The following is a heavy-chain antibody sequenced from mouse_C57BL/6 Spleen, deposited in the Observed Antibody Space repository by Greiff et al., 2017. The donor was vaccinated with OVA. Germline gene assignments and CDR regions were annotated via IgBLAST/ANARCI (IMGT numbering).Heavy chain of an antibody. Sequence: EVHLVESGGGLVKPGGSLKLSCAASGFTFSSYAMSWVRQTPEKRLEWVATISDGGSYTYYPDNVKGRFTISRDNAKNNLYLQMSHLKSEDTAMYYGARDEGDYDGFAYWGQGTLVTVSA. CDR2: ISDGGSYT. CDR1: GFTFSSYA. V-gene: IGHV5-4*01. CDR3: ARDEGDYDGFAY. J-gene: IGHJ3*01. D-gene: IGHD2-4*01.